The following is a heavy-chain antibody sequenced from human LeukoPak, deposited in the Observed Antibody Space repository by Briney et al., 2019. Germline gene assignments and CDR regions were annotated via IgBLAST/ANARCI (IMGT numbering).Heavy chain of an antibody. CDR3: AKGSKAVLFTRDHYMDV. Sequence: GGSLRLSCAASGFTFSSYDIHWVRQAPGKGLEWVAFIRYDGSNKYYADSVRGRFTISRDNSENTLYLQMNSLRAEDTAVYFCAKGSKAVLFTRDHYMDVWGKGTTVTISS. D-gene: IGHD6-19*01. CDR2: IRYDGSNK. V-gene: IGHV3-30*02. CDR1: GFTFSSYD. J-gene: IGHJ6*03.